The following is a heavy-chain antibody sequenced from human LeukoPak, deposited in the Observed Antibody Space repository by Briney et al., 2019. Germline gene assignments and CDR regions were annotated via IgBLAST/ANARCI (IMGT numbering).Heavy chain of an antibody. V-gene: IGHV4-34*01. CDR2: INHSGST. CDR3: ARFDPSDAFDI. CDR1: GGSFSGYY. J-gene: IGHJ3*02. D-gene: IGHD2-2*01. Sequence: SETLSLTCAVYGGSFSGYYWSWIRQPPGKGLEWIGEINHSGSTNYIPSLKSRVTISVDTSKNQFSLKLSSVTAADTAVYYCARFDPSDAFDIWGQGTMVTVSS.